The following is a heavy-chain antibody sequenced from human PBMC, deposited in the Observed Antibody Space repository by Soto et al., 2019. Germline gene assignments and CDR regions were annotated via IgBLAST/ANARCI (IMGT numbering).Heavy chain of an antibody. CDR2: MNPNSGNT. CDR3: ARGPGELYNDY. J-gene: IGHJ4*02. Sequence: ASVKGSWKAAGYTFTSYYMNWVRQATGQGLEWMGWMNPNSGNTGYAQKFQGRVTMTRNTSISTAYMELSSLRSEDTAVYYCARGPGELYNDYWGQGTLVTVSS. V-gene: IGHV1-8*01. D-gene: IGHD2-8*01. CDR1: GYTFTSYY.